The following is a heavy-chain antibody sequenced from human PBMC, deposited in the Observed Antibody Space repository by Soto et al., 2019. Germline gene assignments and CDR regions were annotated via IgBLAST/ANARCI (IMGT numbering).Heavy chain of an antibody. CDR1: GFTFSSYG. J-gene: IGHJ4*03. D-gene: IGHD2-21*01. CDR2: IWYDGSTT. Sequence: PGGSLRLSCAASGFTFSSYGMHWVRQAPGKGLEWVAVIWYDGSTTRDADSVKGRFTISRDNAKNTLYLQMNSLRAEDTAVYYYAIYFYVLGRCYSRCALFSWGQGTLLPVS. V-gene: IGHV3-33*03. CDR3: AIYFYVLGRCYSRCALFS.